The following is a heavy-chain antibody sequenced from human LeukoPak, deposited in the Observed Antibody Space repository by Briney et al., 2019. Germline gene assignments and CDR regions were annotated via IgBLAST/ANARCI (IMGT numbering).Heavy chain of an antibody. CDR3: ARWNYDSSGHRPFDI. CDR1: GGSIGTYY. D-gene: IGHD3-22*01. J-gene: IGHJ3*02. Sequence: SETLSLTCTVSGGSIGTYYWSWFRQPPGKGLEWIGYIYHSGGTNYNPSLKSRVTISVDTSKNQFSLKLSSVTAADTAVYYCARWNYDSSGHRPFDIWGQGTMVTVSS. V-gene: IGHV4-59*01. CDR2: IYHSGGT.